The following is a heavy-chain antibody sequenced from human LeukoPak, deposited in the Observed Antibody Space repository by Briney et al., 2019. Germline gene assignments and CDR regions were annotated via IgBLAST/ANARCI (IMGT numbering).Heavy chain of an antibody. V-gene: IGHV4-4*07. Sequence: PSETLSLTCTVSGGSISNYHWSWIRQPAGKGLEWIGQIHTSGSTNYNPPPKSRVSMSIDTTEDQVSLTIRSVTAADTAFYYCARRDTSSGWSFDYWGQGTLVTVSS. CDR1: GGSISNYH. D-gene: IGHD6-19*01. CDR2: IHTSGST. CDR3: ARRDTSSGWSFDY. J-gene: IGHJ4*02.